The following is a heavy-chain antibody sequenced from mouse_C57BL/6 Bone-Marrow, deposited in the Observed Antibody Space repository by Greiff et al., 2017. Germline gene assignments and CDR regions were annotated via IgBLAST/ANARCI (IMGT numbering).Heavy chain of an antibody. J-gene: IGHJ3*01. CDR2: ISYDGSN. CDR3: ARGKLLYEYDVAWFAY. Sequence: ESGPGLVKPSQSLSLTCSVTGYSITSCFYWNWIRQFPGNKLEWMGYISYDGSNNYNPSLKNRISITRDTSKNQFFLKLNSVTTEDTATYYCARGKLLYEYDVAWFAYGGQGTLVTVSA. V-gene: IGHV3-6*01. CDR1: GYSITSCFY. D-gene: IGHD2-4*01.